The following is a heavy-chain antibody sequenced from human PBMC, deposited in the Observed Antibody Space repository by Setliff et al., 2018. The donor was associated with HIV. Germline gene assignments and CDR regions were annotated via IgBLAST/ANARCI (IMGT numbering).Heavy chain of an antibody. CDR1: GYTFSNYV. CDR2: INAGNGNT. D-gene: IGHD6-19*01. J-gene: IGHJ4*02. V-gene: IGHV1-3*01. Sequence: ASVKVSCKASGYTFSNYVMQWVRQAPGQRLEWMGWINAGNGNTYYADSVKGRFTISRDNSKNSLYLQMNSLRAEDTALYYCANMQWASNAWYSFDYWGQGALVTVPS. CDR3: ANMQWASNAWYSFDY.